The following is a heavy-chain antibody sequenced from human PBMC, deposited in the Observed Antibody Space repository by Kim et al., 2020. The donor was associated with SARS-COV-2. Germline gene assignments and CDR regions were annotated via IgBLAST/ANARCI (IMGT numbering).Heavy chain of an antibody. CDR2: MNPNSGNT. CDR1: GYTFTSYD. J-gene: IGHJ3*02. Sequence: ASVKVSCKASGYTFTSYDINWVRQATGQGLEWMGWMNPNSGNTGYAQKFQGRVTMTRNTSISTAYMELSSLRSEDTAVYYCARGRYYDILTGYYKRAFDIWGQGTMVTVSS. V-gene: IGHV1-8*01. CDR3: ARGRYYDILTGYYKRAFDI. D-gene: IGHD3-9*01.